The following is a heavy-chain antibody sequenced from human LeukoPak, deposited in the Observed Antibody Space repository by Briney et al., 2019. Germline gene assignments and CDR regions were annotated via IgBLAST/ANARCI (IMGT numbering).Heavy chain of an antibody. D-gene: IGHD3-10*02. V-gene: IGHV3-53*01. J-gene: IGHJ6*04. CDR2: IYSGGNT. CDR3: VELGITMIGGV. Sequence: GGSLRLSCAASGFTVSSHYMSWVRQAPGKGLEWVSIIYSGGNTYYADSVKGRFTISRDNAKNSLYLQMNSLRAEDAAVYYCVELGITMIGGVWGKGTTVTISS. CDR1: GFTVSSHY.